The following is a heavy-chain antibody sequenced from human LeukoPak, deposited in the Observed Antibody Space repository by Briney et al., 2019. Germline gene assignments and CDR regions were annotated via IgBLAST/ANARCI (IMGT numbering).Heavy chain of an antibody. CDR1: GGSISSYY. CDR2: IDDIGST. D-gene: IGHD3-3*01. V-gene: IGHV4-59*01. Sequence: SETLSLTCTVAGGSISSYYWSWIRQPPGKGLEWIAYIDDIGSTNYSPSLESRVIISRDTSKNQISLRLSSVTAADTAVYFCARAISEWLFGAFDMWGRGTMVTVSS. J-gene: IGHJ3*02. CDR3: ARAISEWLFGAFDM.